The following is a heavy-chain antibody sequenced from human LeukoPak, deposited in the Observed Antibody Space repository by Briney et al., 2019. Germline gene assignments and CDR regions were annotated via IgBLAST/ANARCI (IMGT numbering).Heavy chain of an antibody. Sequence: GGSLRLSCAASGFTFSSYGMHWVRQDPGKGLGWVLRINTDGSSTSYADSVKGRFTISRDNAKNTLYLQMNSLRAEDTAVYYCARDRGYGMDVWGQGTTVTVSS. V-gene: IGHV3-74*01. CDR3: ARDRGYGMDV. D-gene: IGHD3-10*01. J-gene: IGHJ6*02. CDR1: GFTFSSYG. CDR2: INTDGSST.